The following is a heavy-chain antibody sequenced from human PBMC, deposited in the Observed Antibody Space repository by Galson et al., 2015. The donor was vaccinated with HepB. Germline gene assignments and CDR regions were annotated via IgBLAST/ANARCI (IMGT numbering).Heavy chain of an antibody. Sequence: SVKVSCKASGYTFTSYGISWVRQAPGQGLEWMGWISAYNGNTNYAQKFQGRVTMTTDTSTSTAYMELRSLRSDDTAVYYCARDLELRRNWFDPWGQGTLVTVSS. CDR1: GYTFTSYG. V-gene: IGHV1-18*04. D-gene: IGHD1-7*01. CDR2: ISAYNGNT. J-gene: IGHJ5*02. CDR3: ARDLELRRNWFDP.